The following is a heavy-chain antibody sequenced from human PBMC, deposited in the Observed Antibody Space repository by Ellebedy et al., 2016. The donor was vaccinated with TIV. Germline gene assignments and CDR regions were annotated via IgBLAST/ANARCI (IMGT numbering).Heavy chain of an antibody. CDR1: GFTFSTYS. CDR2: ISSNSYYK. CDR3: ARDRISSSTDAFDL. D-gene: IGHD6-6*01. V-gene: IGHV3-21*01. J-gene: IGHJ3*01. Sequence: PGGSLRLSCAASGFTFSTYSMNRVRQAPGKGLEWVSGISSNSYYKYQVDSAKGRFTISRDNAKNSLYLQMNSLRAEDTAIYYCARDRISSSTDAFDLWGQGTMVTVSS.